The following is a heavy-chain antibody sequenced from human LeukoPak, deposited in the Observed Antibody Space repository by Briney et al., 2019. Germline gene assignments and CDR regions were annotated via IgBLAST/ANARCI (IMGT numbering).Heavy chain of an antibody. D-gene: IGHD6-13*01. J-gene: IGHJ4*02. V-gene: IGHV3-53*01. CDR2: IYSGGST. CDR1: GFTVSSNY. Sequence: GGSLRLSCAASGFTVSSNYMSWVRQAPGKGLEWVSVIYSGGSTYYADSVKGRFTISRDNSKNTLYLQMNSLRAEDTAVYYCAKDLYSSSWNYFDYWGQGTLVTVSS. CDR3: AKDLYSSSWNYFDY.